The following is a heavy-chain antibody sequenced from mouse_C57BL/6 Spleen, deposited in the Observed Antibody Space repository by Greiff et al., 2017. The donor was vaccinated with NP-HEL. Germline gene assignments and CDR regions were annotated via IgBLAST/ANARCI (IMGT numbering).Heavy chain of an antibody. CDR3: ARERAQALYYAMDY. CDR1: GFTFSDYY. V-gene: IGHV5-16*01. Sequence: EVQLQESEGGLVQPGSSMKLSCTASGFTFSDYYMAWVRQVPEKGLEWVANINYDGSSTYYLDSLKSRFIISRDNAKNILYLQMSSLKSEDTATYYCARERAQALYYAMDYWGQGTSVTVSS. J-gene: IGHJ4*01. D-gene: IGHD3-2*02. CDR2: INYDGSST.